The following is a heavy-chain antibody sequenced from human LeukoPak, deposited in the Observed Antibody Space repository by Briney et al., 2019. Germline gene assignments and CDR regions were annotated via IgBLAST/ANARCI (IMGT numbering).Heavy chain of an antibody. D-gene: IGHD2-15*01. V-gene: IGHV4-59*12. CDR1: GGSTSSYY. J-gene: IGHJ4*02. CDR2: IYYSGST. Sequence: PSETLSLTCTVSGGSTSSYYWSWIRQPPGKGLEWMGYIYYSGSTNYNPSLKSRVTISVDTSKNQFSLKLSSVTAADTAVYYCARREAIVVVAANESYFDYWGQGTLVTVSS. CDR3: ARREAIVVVAANESYFDY.